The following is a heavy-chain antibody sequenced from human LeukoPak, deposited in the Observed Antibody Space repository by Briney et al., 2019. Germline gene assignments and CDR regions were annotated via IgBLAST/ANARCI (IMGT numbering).Heavy chain of an antibody. Sequence: GGSLRLSCEAPGFTFSSYGMHWVRQAQGKGLEWVALIWYEGSNENYADSVKGRFTISRDNSKNTLYLHMNSLRGEDTAVYYCARGGLTVAEATTSWFLDYWGQGTLVTVSS. D-gene: IGHD1-26*01. CDR2: IWYEGSNE. J-gene: IGHJ4*02. CDR3: ARGGLTVAEATTSWFLDY. V-gene: IGHV3-33*01. CDR1: GFTFSSYG.